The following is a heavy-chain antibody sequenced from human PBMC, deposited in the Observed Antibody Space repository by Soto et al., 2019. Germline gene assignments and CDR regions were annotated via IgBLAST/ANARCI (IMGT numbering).Heavy chain of an antibody. V-gene: IGHV3-9*01. CDR2: INWKSGNV. CDR3: ARGYHGEYSSPCDY. CDR1: GFTFDDYA. J-gene: IGHJ4*02. D-gene: IGHD4-17*01. Sequence: EVQLVESGGGLVKPGGSLRLSCAATGFTFDDYAMHWVRQAPGKGLEWVSGINWKSGNVAYAESVKGRFTISRDNAKNSLYLQMISLRSEDTALYYCARGYHGEYSSPCDYWGQGALVTVSS.